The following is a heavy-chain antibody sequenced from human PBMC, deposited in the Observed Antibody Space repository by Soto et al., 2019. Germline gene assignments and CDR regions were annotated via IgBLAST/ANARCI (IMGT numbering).Heavy chain of an antibody. Sequence: EVQMVESGGGVVQPGGSLRLSCAASGFSVTNNYMNWVRQAPGKGLEWVSIIDIGGNTYYADSVKDRFTISRDDSKNTLYLQMDSLRPEDTAVYFCARGRGSTRYLGREHYFDYWGQGTLVTVSP. CDR3: ARGRGSTRYLGREHYFDY. D-gene: IGHD3-16*01. CDR1: GFSVTNNY. CDR2: IDIGGNT. J-gene: IGHJ4*02. V-gene: IGHV3-66*01.